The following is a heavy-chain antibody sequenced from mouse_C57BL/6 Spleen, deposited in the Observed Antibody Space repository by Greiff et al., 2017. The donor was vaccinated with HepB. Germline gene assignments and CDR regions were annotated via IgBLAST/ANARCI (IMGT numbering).Heavy chain of an antibody. J-gene: IGHJ4*01. Sequence: QVQLKESGPGLVAPSQSLSITCTVSGFSLTSYAISWVRQPPGKGLEWLGVIWTGGGTNYNSALKSRLSISKDNSKSQVFLKMNSLQTDDTARYYFARNGVSTTVGGYYYAMDYWGQGTSVTVSS. D-gene: IGHD1-1*01. CDR2: IWTGGGT. CDR1: GFSLTSYA. V-gene: IGHV2-9-1*01. CDR3: ARNGVSTTVGGYYYAMDY.